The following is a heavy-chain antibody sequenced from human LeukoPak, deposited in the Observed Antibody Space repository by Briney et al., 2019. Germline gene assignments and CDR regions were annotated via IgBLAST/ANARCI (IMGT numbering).Heavy chain of an antibody. V-gene: IGHV3-74*01. CDR2: IKSDGITI. D-gene: IGHD1-20*01. CDR3: LRDLNWSLDQ. Sequence: GGSLRLSCAASGFTFSNYMMHWVRQAPGKGLVWVSRIKSDGITITYADSVKGRFAISRDNAKNTLYLQMNSLRAEDTAVYYCLRDLNWSLDQWGQGTLVTVSS. CDR1: GFTFSNYM. J-gene: IGHJ4*02.